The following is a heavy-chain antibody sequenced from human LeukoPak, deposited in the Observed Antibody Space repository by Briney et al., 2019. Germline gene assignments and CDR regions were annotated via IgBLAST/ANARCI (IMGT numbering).Heavy chain of an antibody. CDR1: GGSISSGGYY. CDR3: ARGTEDSSGYLFDL. D-gene: IGHD3-22*01. V-gene: IGHV4-31*03. Sequence: SETLCLACTVSGGSISSGGYYWSWIRQHPGKGLEWIGYIYYSGSTYYNPSLKSRVTISVDTSKNQFSLKLSSVTAADTAVYYCARGTEDSSGYLFDLWGRGTLVTVSS. J-gene: IGHJ2*01. CDR2: IYYSGST.